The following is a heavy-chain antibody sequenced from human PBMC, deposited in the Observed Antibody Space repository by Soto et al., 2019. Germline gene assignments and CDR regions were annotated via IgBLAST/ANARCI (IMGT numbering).Heavy chain of an antibody. CDR3: EKEILICSGGSCYSARAFDI. CDR1: GFTFDDYA. CDR2: ISWNSGSI. V-gene: IGHV3-9*01. J-gene: IGHJ3*02. D-gene: IGHD2-15*01. Sequence: GVSLRLSCAASGFTFDDYAMHWVRQAPGKGLEWVSGISWNSGSIGYADSVKGRFTISRDNAKNSLYLQMKSLRAEDTALYYCEKEILICSGGSCYSARAFDIWGQGTMVTVSS.